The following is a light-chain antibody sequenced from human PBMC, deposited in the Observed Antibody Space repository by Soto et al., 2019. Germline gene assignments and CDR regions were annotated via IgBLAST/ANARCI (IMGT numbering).Light chain of an antibody. Sequence: ENVLTQSPGTLSLSPGERATLSCRASQSVSSSSLAWYQQKPGQAPRLLFYGASSRATGIPDRFSGSGSGTDFTLTISRLEPEDFAVYYCQDYGTSRTFGQGTKVEIK. J-gene: IGKJ1*01. CDR3: QDYGTSRT. CDR2: GAS. V-gene: IGKV3-20*01. CDR1: QSVSSSS.